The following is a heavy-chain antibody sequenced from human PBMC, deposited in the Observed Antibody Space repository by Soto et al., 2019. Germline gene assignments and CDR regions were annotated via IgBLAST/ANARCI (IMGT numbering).Heavy chain of an antibody. Sequence: SVKVSCKASGYTFTGYYMQWVRQAPVQGIEWMGWINPNSGGTNYAQKFQGRVTMTRDTSISTAYMELSRLRSDDTAVYYCARDYGEQLASYYYYGMDVWGQGTTVTVSS. CDR2: INPNSGGT. D-gene: IGHD6-6*01. CDR1: GYTFTGYY. V-gene: IGHV1-2*02. CDR3: ARDYGEQLASYYYYGMDV. J-gene: IGHJ6*02.